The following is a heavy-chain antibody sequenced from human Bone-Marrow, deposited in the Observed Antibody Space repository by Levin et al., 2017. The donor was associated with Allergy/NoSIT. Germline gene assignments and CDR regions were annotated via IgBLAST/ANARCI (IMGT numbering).Heavy chain of an antibody. J-gene: IGHJ4*02. D-gene: IGHD2-2*01. V-gene: IGHV3-11*01. CDR1: GFTFSDFF. CDR3: ARGRVVSF. CDR2: ISSSGAT. Sequence: GGSLRLSCAASGFTFSDFFMSWIRQAPGKGLEWVSYISSSGATNYADSVKGRFTISRDNAKNSLSLQMNSLRAEDTALYYCARGRVVSFWGQGTLVTVSS.